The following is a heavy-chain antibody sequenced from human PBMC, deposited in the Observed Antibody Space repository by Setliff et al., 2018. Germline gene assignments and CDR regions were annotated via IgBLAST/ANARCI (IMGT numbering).Heavy chain of an antibody. CDR3: ARDQGGCSGGSCYFWFDP. J-gene: IGHJ5*02. CDR2: INPNIGGT. CDR1: GYTFTGYY. D-gene: IGHD2-15*01. V-gene: IGHV1-2*02. Sequence: ASVKVSCKASGYTFTGYYIHWVRQAPGHAPEWMGWINPNIGGTNYAQKFQGRVTMTRDTSISIAYMELSRLRSDDTAVYYCARDQGGCSGGSCYFWFDPWGQGTLVTVSS.